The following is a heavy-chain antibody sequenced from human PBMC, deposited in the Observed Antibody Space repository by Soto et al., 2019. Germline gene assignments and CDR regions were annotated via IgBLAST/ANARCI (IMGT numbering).Heavy chain of an antibody. Sequence: ASVKLSCKGSGYSLTSYGISWVRQAPGQGLEWMGWISAYNGNTNYAQKLQGRVTMTTDTSTSTAYMELRSLRSDDTAVYYCARMVDCSGGSCYRRDWFDPWGQATLVTVSS. V-gene: IGHV1-18*01. D-gene: IGHD2-15*01. J-gene: IGHJ5*02. CDR3: ARMVDCSGGSCYRRDWFDP. CDR1: GYSLTSYG. CDR2: ISAYNGNT.